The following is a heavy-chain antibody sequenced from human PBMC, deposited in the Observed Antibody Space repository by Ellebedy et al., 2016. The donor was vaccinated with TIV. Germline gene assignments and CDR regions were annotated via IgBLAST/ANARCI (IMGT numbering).Heavy chain of an antibody. V-gene: IGHV5-51*01. J-gene: IGHJ6*02. Sequence: GESLKISCKGSGYSFTSYWIGWVRQMPGKGLEWMGIIYPGDSDTRYSPSFQGQVTISADKSISTAYLQWSSLKASDTAMYYCARQGEHSSSWYDLRYYYGMDVWGQGTTVTVSS. D-gene: IGHD6-13*01. CDR3: ARQGEHSSSWYDLRYYYGMDV. CDR1: GYSFTSYW. CDR2: IYPGDSDT.